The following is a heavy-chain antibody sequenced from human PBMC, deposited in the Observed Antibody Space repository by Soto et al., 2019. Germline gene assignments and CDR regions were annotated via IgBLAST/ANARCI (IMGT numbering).Heavy chain of an antibody. CDR3: ARLYTGYEAFDY. CDR2: IYYSGST. J-gene: IGHJ4*02. D-gene: IGHD5-12*01. CDR1: GGSINSGDYY. V-gene: IGHV4-30-4*01. Sequence: SETLSLTCSVSGGSINSGDYYWSWIRQSPGKGLEWIGYIYYSGSTYYNPSLKSRSTISIDTSKNQFFLDVDSVTAADTAVYYCARLYTGYEAFDYWGQGTMVTVYS.